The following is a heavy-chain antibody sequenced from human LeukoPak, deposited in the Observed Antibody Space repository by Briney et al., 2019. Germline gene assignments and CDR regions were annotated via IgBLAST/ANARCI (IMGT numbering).Heavy chain of an antibody. J-gene: IGHJ4*02. V-gene: IGHV3-11*04. CDR1: GFTFSDYY. D-gene: IGHD6-19*01. Sequence: GGSLRLSCAASGFTFSDYYMSWIRQAPGKGLEWVSYISNGGSSLYYADSVKGRFTISRDNAKNSLFLQVNSLRAEDTALYYCARVRVAGFSDFAYWGQGTLVTVSS. CDR2: ISNGGSSL. CDR3: ARVRVAGFSDFAY.